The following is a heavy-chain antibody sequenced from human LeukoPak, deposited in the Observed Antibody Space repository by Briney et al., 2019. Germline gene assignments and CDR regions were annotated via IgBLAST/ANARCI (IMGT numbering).Heavy chain of an antibody. CDR3: ARGSSTYYDILTGYGQTSFDP. V-gene: IGHV5-10-1*01. J-gene: IGHJ5*02. CDR2: IDPSDSYT. Sequence: GESLRISCKGSGYIFTSYWISWVRQMPGKGLEWMGRIDPSDSYTNYSPSFQGHVTISADKSISTAYLQWSSLKASDTAMYYCARGSSTYYDILTGYGQTSFDPWGQGTLVTVSS. D-gene: IGHD3-9*01. CDR1: GYIFTSYW.